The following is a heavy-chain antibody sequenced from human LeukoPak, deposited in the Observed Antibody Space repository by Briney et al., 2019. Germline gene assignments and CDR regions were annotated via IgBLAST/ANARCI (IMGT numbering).Heavy chain of an antibody. V-gene: IGHV4-39*07. CDR3: ARGVGATGGGFDY. CDR1: GGSISSSSYY. CDR2: IYYSVST. Sequence: PSETLSLTCTVSGGSISSSSYYWGWIRQPPGKGLEWIGSIYYSVSTYYNPSLKSRVTISVNTSKNQFSLKLSSVTAAETAVYYCARGVGATGGGFDYWGQGTLVTVSS. J-gene: IGHJ4*02. D-gene: IGHD1-26*01.